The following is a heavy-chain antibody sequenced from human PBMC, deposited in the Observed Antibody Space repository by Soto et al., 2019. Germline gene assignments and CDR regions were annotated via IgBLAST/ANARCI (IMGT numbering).Heavy chain of an antibody. CDR1: GYTFTSYA. D-gene: IGHD3-10*01. J-gene: IGHJ4*02. CDR3: ARGGNMVRGVIALFDY. CDR2: INAGNGNT. V-gene: IGHV1-3*01. Sequence: QVQLVQSGAEVKKPGASVKVSCKASGYTFTSYAMHWVRQAPGQRLEWMGWINAGNGNTKYSQKFQGRVTITRDTSASTAYMERSSLGSEDTAVYYCARGGNMVRGVIALFDYWGQGTLVTVSS.